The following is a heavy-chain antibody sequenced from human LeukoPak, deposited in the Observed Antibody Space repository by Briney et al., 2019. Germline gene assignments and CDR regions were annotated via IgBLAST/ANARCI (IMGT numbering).Heavy chain of an antibody. V-gene: IGHV3-48*03. CDR2: ISSSGSTI. J-gene: IGHJ4*02. CDR1: GFTFSSYE. CDR3: ARDRDVVAVAGPGFFDY. Sequence: GGSLRLSCAASGFTFSSYEMNWVRQAPGKGLEWVSYISSSGSTIYYADSVKGRFTISRGNAKNSLYLQMNSLRAEDTAVYYCARDRDVVAVAGPGFFDYWGQGTLVTVSS. D-gene: IGHD6-19*01.